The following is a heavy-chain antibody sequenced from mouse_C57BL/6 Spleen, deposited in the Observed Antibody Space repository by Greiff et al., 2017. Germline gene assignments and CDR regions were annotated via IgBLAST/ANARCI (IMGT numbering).Heavy chain of an antibody. D-gene: IGHD2-1*01. Sequence: QVQLQQPGAELVRPGSSVKLSCKASGYTFTSYWMHWVKQRPIQGLEWIGNIDPSDSETHYNQKFKDKATLTVDTSSRPAYMQLSSLTSEDFSVYYCARGTNYSWFAYWGHGTLVTVSA. V-gene: IGHV1-52*01. J-gene: IGHJ3*01. CDR2: IDPSDSET. CDR3: ARGTNYSWFAY. CDR1: GYTFTSYW.